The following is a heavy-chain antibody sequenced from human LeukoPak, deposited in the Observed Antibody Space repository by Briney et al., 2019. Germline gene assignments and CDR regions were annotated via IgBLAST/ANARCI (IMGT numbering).Heavy chain of an antibody. D-gene: IGHD6-13*01. J-gene: IGHJ4*02. V-gene: IGHV1-69*13. Sequence: SVKVSCKASGYTFTGYYMHWVRQAPGQGLEWMGGIIPIFGTANYAQKFQGRVTITADESTSTAYMELSSLRSEDTAVYYCAREAAAGTFDYWGQGTLVTVSS. CDR1: GYTFTGYY. CDR2: IIPIFGTA. CDR3: AREAAAGTFDY.